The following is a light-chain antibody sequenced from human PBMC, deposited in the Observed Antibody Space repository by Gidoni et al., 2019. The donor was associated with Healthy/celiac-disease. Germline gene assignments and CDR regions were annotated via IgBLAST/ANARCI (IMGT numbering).Light chain of an antibody. Sequence: DIKMTQSPSSLSASVGERVTITSRARQGISNYLAWYQQKPGKVPKLLIYAASTLQSGVPSRFSGSGSGTDFTLTISSLQPEDVATYYCQKYNSAPLTFGGGTKVEIK. CDR1: QGISNY. CDR2: AAS. CDR3: QKYNSAPLT. V-gene: IGKV1-27*01. J-gene: IGKJ4*01.